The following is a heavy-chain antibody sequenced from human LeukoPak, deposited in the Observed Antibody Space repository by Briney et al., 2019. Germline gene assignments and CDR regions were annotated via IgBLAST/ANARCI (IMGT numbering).Heavy chain of an antibody. Sequence: PSETLSLTCTVSGVSVSSGGYYWSWLRQHPGKGLEWIGYIYYSGSTYYNPSLKSRVTISLDTSKNQFSLKLSSVTAADTAVYYCARGRTTGNYYYFYGMDVWGQGTTVTVSS. J-gene: IGHJ6*02. CDR1: GVSVSSGGYY. V-gene: IGHV4-31*03. CDR3: ARGRTTGNYYYFYGMDV. D-gene: IGHD4-17*01. CDR2: IYYSGST.